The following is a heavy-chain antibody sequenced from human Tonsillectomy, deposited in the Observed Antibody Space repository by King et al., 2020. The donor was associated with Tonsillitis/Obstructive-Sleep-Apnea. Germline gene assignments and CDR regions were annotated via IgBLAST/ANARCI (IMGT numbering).Heavy chain of an antibody. CDR3: ASARSYCSRTTCSTYYYSMDV. CDR2: INTNTGNP. V-gene: IGHV7-4-1*02. J-gene: IGHJ6*03. D-gene: IGHD2-2*02. Sequence: QLVQSGSELKKPGASVKISCKASGYTFTNYAMNWVRQAPGQGLEWMGWINTNTGNPTYAQGFAGRFFFSLDTSVTTAHLQISSLNAEDTAVYFCASARSYCSRTTCSTYYYSMDVWGQGTTGTVSS. CDR1: GYTFTNYA.